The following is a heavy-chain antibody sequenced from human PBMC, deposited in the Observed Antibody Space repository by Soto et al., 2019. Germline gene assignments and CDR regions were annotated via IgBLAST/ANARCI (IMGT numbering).Heavy chain of an antibody. J-gene: IGHJ4*02. CDR2: ISSSGSTI. Sequence: QTXGSLRLSCAASGXTFSSYYMNWVRQAPGKGLEWVSYISSSGSTIYYADSVKGRLTISRYNAKNSMYLQMNSLRDEDTAVYYCARAAPPLYSSGWYYFDYWGQGTLGTVS. CDR3: ARAAPPLYSSGWYYFDY. V-gene: IGHV3-48*03. D-gene: IGHD6-19*01. CDR1: GXTFSSYY.